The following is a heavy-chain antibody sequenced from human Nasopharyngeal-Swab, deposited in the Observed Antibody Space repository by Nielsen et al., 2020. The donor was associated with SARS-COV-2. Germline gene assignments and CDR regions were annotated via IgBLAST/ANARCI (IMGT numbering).Heavy chain of an antibody. CDR2: ISSSGSTI. Sequence: GEPLKISCAASGFTFSDSYMSWIRQAPGKGLEWVSYISSSGSTIYYADSVKGRFTISRDNAKNSLYLQMNSLRAEDTAVYYCARRGGCGTPVDYWGQGTLVTVSS. CDR3: ARRGGCGTPVDY. CDR1: GFTFSDSY. V-gene: IGHV3-11*04. J-gene: IGHJ4*02. D-gene: IGHD2-15*01.